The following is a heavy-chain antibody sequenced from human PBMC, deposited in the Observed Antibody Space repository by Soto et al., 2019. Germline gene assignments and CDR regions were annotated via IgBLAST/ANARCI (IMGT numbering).Heavy chain of an antibody. D-gene: IGHD3-3*01. CDR2: IYYSGST. CDR3: ARLSFWSGHFDY. Sequence: SETLSLTCTVSCGSISSSSYYWGWIRQPPGKGLEWIGSIYYSGSTYYNPSLKSRVTISVDTSKNQFSLKLSSVTAADTAVYYCARLSFWSGHFDYWGQGTLVTVSS. V-gene: IGHV4-39*01. J-gene: IGHJ4*02. CDR1: CGSISSSSYY.